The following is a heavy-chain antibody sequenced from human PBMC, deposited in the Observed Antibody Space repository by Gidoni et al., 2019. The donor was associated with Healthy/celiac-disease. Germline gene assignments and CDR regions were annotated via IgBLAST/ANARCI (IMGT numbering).Heavy chain of an antibody. V-gene: IGHV3-30*04. CDR3: ARSMVRGVKSPGAFDI. J-gene: IGHJ3*02. Sequence: QVQLVESGGGVGQPGRALRPSCAAAGCDFRSYAMHWVRQAQVKGLEWVAVISYDGSNTSYAYSVKGRFTISRDNSKNTLYLQMNSLSAEDTAVYYCARSMVRGVKSPGAFDIWGQGTMVTVSS. CDR2: ISYDGSNT. D-gene: IGHD3-10*01. CDR1: GCDFRSYA.